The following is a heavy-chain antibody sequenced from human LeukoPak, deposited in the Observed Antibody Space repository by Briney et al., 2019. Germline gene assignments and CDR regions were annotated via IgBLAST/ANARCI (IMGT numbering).Heavy chain of an antibody. CDR3: ARWHYYDSSGYRVDY. D-gene: IGHD3-22*01. CDR1: GFTFSSYA. J-gene: IGHJ4*02. V-gene: IGHV3-30-3*01. CDR2: ISYDGSNK. Sequence: GRSLRLSCAASGFTFSSYAMHWVRQAPGKGLEWVAVISYDGSNKYYADSVKGRFTISRDNSKNTLYLQVNSLRAEDTAVYYCARWHYYDSSGYRVDYWGQGTLVTVSS.